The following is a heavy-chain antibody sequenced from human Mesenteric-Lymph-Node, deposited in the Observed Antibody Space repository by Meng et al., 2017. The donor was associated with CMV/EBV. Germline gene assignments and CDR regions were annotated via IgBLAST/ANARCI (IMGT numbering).Heavy chain of an antibody. D-gene: IGHD3-22*01. Sequence: GGSLRLSCTASGFTFGDYAMCWVRQAPGKGLEWVGFIRSKAYGGTTEYAASVKGRFTISRDDSKSIAYLQMNSLKTEDTAVYYCTRIDSSGFDYWGQGTLVTVSS. CDR1: GFTFGDYA. CDR2: IRSKAYGGTT. CDR3: TRIDSSGFDY. J-gene: IGHJ4*02. V-gene: IGHV3-49*04.